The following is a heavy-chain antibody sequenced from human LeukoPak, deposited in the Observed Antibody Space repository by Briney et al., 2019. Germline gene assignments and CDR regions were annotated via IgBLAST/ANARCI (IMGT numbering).Heavy chain of an antibody. CDR2: ISDDGRNI. CDR3: ARAKLRDTFEY. CDR1: GFTFSSYA. D-gene: IGHD1-7*01. Sequence: GRSLRLSCAASGFTFSSYAMHWVRQAPARGLEWVAVISDDGRNIYYADSVKGRFTISSDNSKNTLYLQMNSLRAEDKAVYYCARAKLRDTFEYWGEGTLVSVSS. V-gene: IGHV3-30*04. J-gene: IGHJ4*02.